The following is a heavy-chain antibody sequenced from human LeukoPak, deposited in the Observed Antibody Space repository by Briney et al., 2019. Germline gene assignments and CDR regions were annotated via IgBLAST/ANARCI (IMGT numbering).Heavy chain of an antibody. CDR2: ISYDGINK. CDR3: AKEVYGDHPIDY. Sequence: PGTSLTLSCAASGFTLTTYGIHWVRQAPGKGLEWVAVISYDGINKDYADSVKGRFTISRDNFKNTLYLQMNSLRADDTAVYYCAKEVYGDHPIDYWGQGTLVTVSS. CDR1: GFTLTTYG. J-gene: IGHJ4*02. D-gene: IGHD4-17*01. V-gene: IGHV3-30*18.